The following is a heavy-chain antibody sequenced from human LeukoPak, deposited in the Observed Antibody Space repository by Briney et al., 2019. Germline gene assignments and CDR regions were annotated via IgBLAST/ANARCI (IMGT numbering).Heavy chain of an antibody. CDR1: GGSFSGYY. J-gene: IGHJ5*02. V-gene: IGHV4-34*01. CDR2: INHSGST. Sequence: SETLPLTCAVYGGSFSGYYWSWIRQPPGKGLEWIGEINHSGSTTYNPSLKSRVTISVDTSKNQFSLKLSSVTAADTAVYYCARVTTVTTNNWFDPWGQGTLVTVSS. D-gene: IGHD4-17*01. CDR3: ARVTTVTTNNWFDP.